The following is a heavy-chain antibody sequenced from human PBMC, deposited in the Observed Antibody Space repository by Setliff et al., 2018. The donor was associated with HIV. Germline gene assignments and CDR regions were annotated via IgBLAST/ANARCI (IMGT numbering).Heavy chain of an antibody. J-gene: IGHJ6*03. CDR1: GGTFSSFA. D-gene: IGHD3-10*01. CDR3: ARETYYGSGSYLPTEYYYYYMDV. Sequence: SVKVSCKASGGTFSSFAISWVRQAPGQGLEWMGGIIPIFGTANFAQKFQGRVTITTDESTTTAYMELRSLRSEDTAVYYCARETYYGSGSYLPTEYYYYYMDVWGKGTTVTVSS. CDR2: IIPIFGTA. V-gene: IGHV1-69*05.